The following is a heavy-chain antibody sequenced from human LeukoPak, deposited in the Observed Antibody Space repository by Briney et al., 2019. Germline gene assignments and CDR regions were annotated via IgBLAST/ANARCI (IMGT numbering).Heavy chain of an antibody. V-gene: IGHV3-30*02. J-gene: IGHJ4*02. CDR2: IRYDGSNK. Sequence: PGGSLRLSCAASGFTFNNYGMHWVRQAPGKGLEWVAFIRYDGSNKYYADSVKGRFTISRDNSKNTLYLQMNSLRAEDTAVYYCAKDYFRSHIVATGRGLLSYWGQGTLVTVSS. CDR1: GFTFNNYG. CDR3: AKDYFRSHIVATGRGLLSY. D-gene: IGHD5-12*01.